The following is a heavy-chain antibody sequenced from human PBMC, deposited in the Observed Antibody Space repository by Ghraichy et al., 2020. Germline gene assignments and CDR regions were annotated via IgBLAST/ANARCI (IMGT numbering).Heavy chain of an antibody. D-gene: IGHD3-16*02. V-gene: IGHV4-34*01. J-gene: IGHJ4*02. Sequence: SETLSLTCAVYGGSFSGYYWSWIRQPPGKGLEWIGEINHSGSTNYNPSLKSRVTISVDTSKNQFSLKLSSVTAADTAVYYCARAMITFGGVIVFDYWGQGTLVTVSS. CDR1: GGSFSGYY. CDR3: ARAMITFGGVIVFDY. CDR2: INHSGST.